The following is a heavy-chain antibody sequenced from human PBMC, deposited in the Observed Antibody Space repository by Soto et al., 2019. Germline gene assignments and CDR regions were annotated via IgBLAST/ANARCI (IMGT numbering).Heavy chain of an antibody. CDR1: GDTLTNFY. J-gene: IGHJ6*02. CDR2: INPTGLMT. CDR3: ARHFGVVRNVFYYYGMDV. Sequence: QVQVVQSGAEVQQPGASAKISCKASGDTLTNFYIHWVRQAPGQGLEWLGMINPTGLMTTYARKFEGRVAMTRDTSTSTVYMELSSLRSEDTAIYYCARHFGVVRNVFYYYGMDVWGPGTAVTVS. D-gene: IGHD3-3*01. V-gene: IGHV1-46*01.